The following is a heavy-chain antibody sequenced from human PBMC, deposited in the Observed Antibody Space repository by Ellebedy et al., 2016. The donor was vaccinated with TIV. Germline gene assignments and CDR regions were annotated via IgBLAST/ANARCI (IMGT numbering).Heavy chain of an antibody. J-gene: IGHJ4*02. Sequence: AASVKVSCKASGYTFSNYFVHWVRQAPGQGLEWMGIINPSSGSTTYAQKLQGRLTMTRDTSTSTVYMELSSLRSEDTAVYYCARARSSGWLHTPDYWGQGLPVTVSS. V-gene: IGHV1-46*04. CDR2: INPSSGST. D-gene: IGHD6-19*01. CDR3: ARARSSGWLHTPDY. CDR1: GYTFSNYF.